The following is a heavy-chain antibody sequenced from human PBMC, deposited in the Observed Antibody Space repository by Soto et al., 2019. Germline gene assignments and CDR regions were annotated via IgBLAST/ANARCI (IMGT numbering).Heavy chain of an antibody. Sequence: GESLKISCKGSGYSFASYWIGWVRQMPGKGLEWMGIIYPGDSDTRYGPSFQGQVTISADKSITTAYLQWCSLKASDTAMYYCARHSGAVKPDYWGQGTLVTVS. CDR2: IYPGDSDT. V-gene: IGHV5-51*01. CDR1: GYSFASYW. CDR3: ARHSGAVKPDY. D-gene: IGHD6-19*01. J-gene: IGHJ4*02.